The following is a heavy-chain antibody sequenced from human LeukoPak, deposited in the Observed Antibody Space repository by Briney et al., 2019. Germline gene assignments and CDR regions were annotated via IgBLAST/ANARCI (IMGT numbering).Heavy chain of an antibody. Sequence: GGSLRLSCAASGFTFSSYWMSWVRQAPGKGLEWVANIKQDGSEKYYVDSVKGRFTISIDNAKNSLCLQMNSLRAEDTAVYYCASESPHYYGSGFWGQGTLVTVSS. V-gene: IGHV3-7*03. CDR2: IKQDGSEK. D-gene: IGHD3-10*01. J-gene: IGHJ4*02. CDR3: ASESPHYYGSGF. CDR1: GFTFSSYW.